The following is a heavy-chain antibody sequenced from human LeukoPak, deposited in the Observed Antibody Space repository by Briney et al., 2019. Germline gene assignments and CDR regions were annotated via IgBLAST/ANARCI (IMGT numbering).Heavy chain of an antibody. Sequence: GGSLRLSCAACGFTVSRNYMNWVRQAPGKGLEWVSVIYSGGSTYYADSVKGRFTISRDNSKNTLFLQMNSLRAEVTAVYYCAREAVPRNYFAYLGQGTLVTVSS. V-gene: IGHV3-53*01. CDR2: IYSGGST. J-gene: IGHJ4*02. CDR3: AREAVPRNYFAY. CDR1: GFTVSRNY. D-gene: IGHD4-17*01.